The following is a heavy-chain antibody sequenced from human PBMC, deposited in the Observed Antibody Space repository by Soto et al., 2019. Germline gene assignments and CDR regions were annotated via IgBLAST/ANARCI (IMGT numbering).Heavy chain of an antibody. CDR2: ISYDGSNK. V-gene: IGHV3-30-3*01. J-gene: IGHJ3*02. Sequence: GGSLRLSCAASGFTFSSYAMHWVRQAPGKGLEWVAVISYDGSNKYYADSVKGRFTISRDNSKNTLYLQMNSLRAEDTAVYYCARVLDTAMLNDALDIWGQGTMVTVSS. CDR3: ARVLDTAMLNDALDI. CDR1: GFTFSSYA. D-gene: IGHD5-18*01.